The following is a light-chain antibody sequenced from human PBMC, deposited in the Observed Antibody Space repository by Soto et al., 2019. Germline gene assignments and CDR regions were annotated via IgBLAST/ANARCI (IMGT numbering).Light chain of an antibody. CDR2: GVN. J-gene: IGLJ1*01. Sequence: QSVLTQPPSVSGAPGQRVTISCTGSSSNIGAEYGIRWYQHLPGTAPKLLIYGVNSRPSGVPDRFSGSKSGSSASLAIAGLQAVDEADYYCQSYYDCLGGFYVFGPGTKVTVL. CDR3: QSYYDCLGGFYV. CDR1: SSNIGAEYG. V-gene: IGLV1-40*01.